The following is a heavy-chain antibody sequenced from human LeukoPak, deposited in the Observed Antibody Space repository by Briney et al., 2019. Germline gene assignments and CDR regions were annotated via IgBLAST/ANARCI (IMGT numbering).Heavy chain of an antibody. J-gene: IGHJ3*02. V-gene: IGHV1-18*04. CDR3: ARSVVAGSFDAFDI. CDR2: ISAYNGNT. Sequence: ASVKVSCKASGYTFTSYYMHWVRQAPGQGLEWMGWISAYNGNTNYAQKLQGRVTMTTDTSTSTAYMELRSLRSDDTAVYYCARSVVAGSFDAFDIWGQGTMVTVSS. D-gene: IGHD2-15*01. CDR1: GYTFTSYY.